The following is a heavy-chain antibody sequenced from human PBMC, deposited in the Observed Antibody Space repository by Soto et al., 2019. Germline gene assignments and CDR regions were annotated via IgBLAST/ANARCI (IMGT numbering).Heavy chain of an antibody. CDR2: IYYSGST. CDR1: GGSISSGDYY. J-gene: IGHJ6*02. Sequence: QVQLQESGPGLVKPSQTLSLTCTVSGGSISSGDYYWSWIRQPPGKGLEWIGYIYYSGSTYYNPSLKSRVTISVDTSKTQFSLKLSSVTAADTAVYYCARDRWGTYYYDYGMDVWGQGTTVTVSS. D-gene: IGHD7-27*01. CDR3: ARDRWGTYYYDYGMDV. V-gene: IGHV4-30-4*01.